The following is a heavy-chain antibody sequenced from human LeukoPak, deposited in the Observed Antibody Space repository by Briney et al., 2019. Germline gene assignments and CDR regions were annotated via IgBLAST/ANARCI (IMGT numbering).Heavy chain of an antibody. J-gene: IGHJ6*03. CDR2: IYYSGST. CDR3: AREAPALTMVRGPSSADYYYYYMDV. Sequence: SETLSLTCTVSGGSISSYYWSWIRQPPGKGLEWIGYIYYSGSTNYNPSLKSRVTISVDTSKNRFSLKLSSVTAADTAVYYCAREAPALTMVRGPSSADYYYYYMDVWGKGTTVTVSS. D-gene: IGHD3-10*01. CDR1: GGSISSYY. V-gene: IGHV4-59*01.